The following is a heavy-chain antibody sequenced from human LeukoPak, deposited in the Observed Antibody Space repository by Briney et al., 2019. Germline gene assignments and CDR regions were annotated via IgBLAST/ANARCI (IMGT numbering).Heavy chain of an antibody. J-gene: IGHJ6*02. CDR1: GFTFSSYA. V-gene: IGHV3-30-3*01. Sequence: GGSLRLSCAPSGFTFSSYAMHWVRQAPGKGPGWGAVISYEGSNTYYADSVKGRFTISRDNSKNTLYLQMISLRAENTDVYYCARVSRDCTNGVCYGPRDYYYYGMDVWGQGTTVTVSS. D-gene: IGHD2-8*01. CDR2: ISYEGSNT. CDR3: ARVSRDCTNGVCYGPRDYYYYGMDV.